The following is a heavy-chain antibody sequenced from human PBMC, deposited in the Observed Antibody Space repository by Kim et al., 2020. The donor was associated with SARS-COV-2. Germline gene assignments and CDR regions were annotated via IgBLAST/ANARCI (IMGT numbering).Heavy chain of an antibody. Sequence: SETLSLTCTVSGGSVSSGSYYWSWIRQPPGKGLEWIGYIYYSGSTNYNPSLKSRVTISVDTSKNQFSLKLSSVTAADTAVYYCASARGLDYDPFDYWGQGTLVTVSS. CDR2: IYYSGST. CDR3: ASARGLDYDPFDY. D-gene: IGHD3-22*01. J-gene: IGHJ4*02. CDR1: GGSVSSGSYY. V-gene: IGHV4-61*01.